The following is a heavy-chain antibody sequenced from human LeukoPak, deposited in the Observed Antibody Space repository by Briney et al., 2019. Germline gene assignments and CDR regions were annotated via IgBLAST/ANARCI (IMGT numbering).Heavy chain of an antibody. CDR3: VRSYYYYMDV. Sequence: GGSLRVSCAASRFTFHSFNRKWVGRAQGKGRKGVSNISSYRKTISYADSVKGRFTISRDNAKTSLYLQMNSLKADDTAVYYCVRSYYYYMDVWGQGTTLTVSS. CDR1: RFTFHSFN. J-gene: IGHJ6*03. CDR2: ISSYRKTI. V-gene: IGHV3-48*01.